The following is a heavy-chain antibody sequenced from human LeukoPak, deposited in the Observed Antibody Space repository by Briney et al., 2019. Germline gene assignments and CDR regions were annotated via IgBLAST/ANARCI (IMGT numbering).Heavy chain of an antibody. CDR3: ARGGFSGYYYVLAFDI. J-gene: IGHJ3*02. V-gene: IGHV1-2*02. CDR1: GYTFTGYY. D-gene: IGHD3-22*01. CDR2: INPNSGGT. Sequence: ASVKVSCXASGYTFTGYYMHWVRQAPGQGLEWMGWINPNSGGTNYAQKFQGRVTMTRDTSISTAYMELSRLRSDDTAVYYCARGGFSGYYYVLAFDIWGQGTMVTVSS.